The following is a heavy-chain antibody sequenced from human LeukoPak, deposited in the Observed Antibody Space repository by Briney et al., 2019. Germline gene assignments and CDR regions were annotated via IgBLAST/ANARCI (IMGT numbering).Heavy chain of an antibody. V-gene: IGHV4-39*02. Sequence: SETLSLTCTVSGGSIRSGSHYWAWIRQPPGKGLEWIGSIYYSGSTYYNPSLENRVTISIDTSKNHFSLKLSSLSAADTSVYYCAKRDDSGGNLVDLWGQGTLVIVS. J-gene: IGHJ4*02. D-gene: IGHD3-22*01. CDR2: IYYSGST. CDR3: AKRDDSGGNLVDL. CDR1: GGSIRSGSHY.